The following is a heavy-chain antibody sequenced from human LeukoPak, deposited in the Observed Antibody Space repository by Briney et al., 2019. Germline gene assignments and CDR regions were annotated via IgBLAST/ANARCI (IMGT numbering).Heavy chain of an antibody. CDR3: ARDLAHPGAFDI. V-gene: IGHV4-59*01. CDR2: IYYSGST. J-gene: IGHJ3*02. Sequence: SETLSLTCTVSGGSISTYYWNWIRQPPGKGLEWIGYIYYSGSTNYNPSLKSRVTISVDTSKNQFSLNLTSVTAADTAVYYCARDLAHPGAFDIWGQGTMVTVSS. CDR1: GGSISTYY.